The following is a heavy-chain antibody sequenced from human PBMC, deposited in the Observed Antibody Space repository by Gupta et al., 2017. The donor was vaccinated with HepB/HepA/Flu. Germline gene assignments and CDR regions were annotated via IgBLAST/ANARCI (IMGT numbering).Heavy chain of an antibody. V-gene: IGHV3-23*01. CDR3: AKELDK. Sequence: EVQLLESGGGLVQPGGSLRLSCAASGFTFSDYAMTWVRQAPGKGLEWVSGISGSGDSTYYADSVKGRFTISRDNSKNTLHLYMSGLRAEDTADYYCAKELDKWGQGTLVTVSS. CDR2: ISGSGDST. CDR1: GFTFSDYA. J-gene: IGHJ4*02.